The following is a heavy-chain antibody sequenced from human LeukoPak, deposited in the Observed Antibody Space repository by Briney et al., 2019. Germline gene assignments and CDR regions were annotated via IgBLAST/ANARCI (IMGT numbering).Heavy chain of an antibody. CDR2: INYRGGST. CDR3: AKRGVVIRAVLVVGFHKEAYYFDY. Sequence: PGGSLRLSCVVSGITLSNYGMSWVRQAPGKGLEWVAGINYRGGSTNYADSVKGRFTIARDNAKNTLYLQMNSLRSEDTAVYFCAKRGVVIRAVLVVGFHKEAYYFDYWGQGALVTVSS. J-gene: IGHJ4*02. CDR1: GITLSNYG. V-gene: IGHV3-23*01. D-gene: IGHD2-15*01.